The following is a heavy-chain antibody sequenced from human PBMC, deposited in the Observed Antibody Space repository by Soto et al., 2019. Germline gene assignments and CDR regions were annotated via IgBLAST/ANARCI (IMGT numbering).Heavy chain of an antibody. V-gene: IGHV1-18*01. Sequence: QVQLVQSGAEVKNPGASVKVSCKASGYTFTRYGIGWARQAPGQGLEWTGWINTYNGNTNYAQNVQGRVTLTTDTSPSTDYMALRSMRSNDTAIYYCALVDVYVTPSPQDVWGQGTTVIVSS. J-gene: IGHJ6*02. CDR1: GYTFTRYG. CDR3: ALVDVYVTPSPQDV. D-gene: IGHD3-16*01. CDR2: INTYNGNT.